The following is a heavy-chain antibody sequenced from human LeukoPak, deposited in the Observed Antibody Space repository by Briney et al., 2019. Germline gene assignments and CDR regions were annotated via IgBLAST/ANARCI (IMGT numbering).Heavy chain of an antibody. D-gene: IGHD3-10*01. CDR2: IYYSGST. CDR1: GVSISSYY. CDR3: ARDDKYYYGSGRYYYGMDV. V-gene: IGHV4-59*01. Sequence: SETLSLTCTVSGVSISSYYWSWIRQPPGKGLEWIGYIYYSGSTNYNPSLKSRVTISVDTSKNQFSLKLSSVTAADTAVYYCARDDKYYYGSGRYYYGMDVWGKGTTVTVSS. J-gene: IGHJ6*04.